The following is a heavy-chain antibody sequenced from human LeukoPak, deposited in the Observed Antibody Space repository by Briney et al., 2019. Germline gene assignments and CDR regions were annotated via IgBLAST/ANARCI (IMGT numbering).Heavy chain of an antibody. J-gene: IGHJ4*02. CDR1: GFTFSDYD. V-gene: IGHV3-21*01. Sequence: GGSLRLSCAASGFTFSDYDMSGVRQAPGKGLEWVSSMTTTSSYMYYADSVKGRFTISRDNAKNSLYLQMNSLRAEDTALYYCARLIGLTIAAAATDYWGQGALVTVSS. CDR3: ARLIGLTIAAAATDY. D-gene: IGHD6-13*01. CDR2: MTTTSSYM.